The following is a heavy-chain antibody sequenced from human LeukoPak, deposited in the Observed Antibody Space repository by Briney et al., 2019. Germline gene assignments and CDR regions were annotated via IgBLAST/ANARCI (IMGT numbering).Heavy chain of an antibody. CDR2: ISYDGSNK. CDR3: ARGPHSGYLDY. D-gene: IGHD1-26*01. CDR1: GFTFSSYA. V-gene: IGHV3-30-3*01. Sequence: GGSLRLSCAASGFTFSSYAMHWVRQAPGKGLEWVAVISYDGSNKYYADSVKGRFTISRDNSKNTLYLQMNSLRAEDTAVYYCARGPHSGYLDYWGQGTLVTVSS. J-gene: IGHJ4*02.